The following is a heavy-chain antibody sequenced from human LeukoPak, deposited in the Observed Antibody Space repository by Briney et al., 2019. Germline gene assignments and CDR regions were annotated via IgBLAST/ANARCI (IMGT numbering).Heavy chain of an antibody. CDR3: ARSGYSYGYHFDY. CDR2: ISYDGSNK. D-gene: IGHD5-18*01. Sequence: PGGSLRLSCAASGFTFSDYYMSWVRQAPGKGLEWVAVISYDGSNKYYADSVKGRFTISRDNSKNTLYLQMNSLRAEDTAVYYCARSGYSYGYHFDYWGQGTLVTVSS. V-gene: IGHV3-30-3*01. J-gene: IGHJ4*02. CDR1: GFTFSDYY.